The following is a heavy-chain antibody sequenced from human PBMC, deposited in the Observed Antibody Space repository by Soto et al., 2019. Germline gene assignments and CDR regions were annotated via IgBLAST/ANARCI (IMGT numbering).Heavy chain of an antibody. CDR2: IYYSGST. J-gene: IGHJ5*02. V-gene: IGHV4-59*08. Sequence: SETLSLTCTVSGGSISSYYWSWIRQPPGKGLEWIGYIYYSGSTNYNPSLKSRVTISVDTSKNQFSLKLSSVTAADTAVYYCARHPLKIAAAGTGNYNWFDPWGQGTLVTVSS. CDR3: ARHPLKIAAAGTGNYNWFDP. CDR1: GGSISSYY. D-gene: IGHD6-13*01.